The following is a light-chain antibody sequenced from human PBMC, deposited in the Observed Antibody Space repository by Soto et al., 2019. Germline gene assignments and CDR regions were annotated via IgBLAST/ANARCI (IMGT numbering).Light chain of an antibody. J-gene: IGKJ2*02. V-gene: IGKV4-1*01. CDR1: QTLLNRSKNRNY. Sequence: DIVMTQSPDSLAVSLGERATIHCKSSQTLLNRSKNRNYLAWYQQKPRQPPKLIISWASTRDSGAPDRFRGSDSETEFNLPIGSLQAEDGAVYFCQQYNGTPRTFGQGTKVEIK. CDR2: WAS. CDR3: QQYNGTPRT.